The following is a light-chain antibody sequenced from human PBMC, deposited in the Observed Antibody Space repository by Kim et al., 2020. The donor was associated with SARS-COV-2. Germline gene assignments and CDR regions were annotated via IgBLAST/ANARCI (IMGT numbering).Light chain of an antibody. V-gene: IGKV1-5*01. Sequence: STLSASRGDRVTITCRASQSIDNWLAWYQQKPGKAPNLLIYDASSLETGVPSRFSGSGSGTEFTLSISSLQPDDAATYYCQHRGTFGQGTKVDIK. J-gene: IGKJ1*01. CDR2: DAS. CDR1: QSIDNW. CDR3: QHRGT.